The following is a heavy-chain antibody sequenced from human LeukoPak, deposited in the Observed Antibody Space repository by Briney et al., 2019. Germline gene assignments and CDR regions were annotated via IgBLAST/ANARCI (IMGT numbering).Heavy chain of an antibody. J-gene: IGHJ4*02. D-gene: IGHD6-19*01. CDR1: GYSISSGYY. CDR3: ARGSPVAGKPPYYFDY. Sequence: SETLSLTCTVSGYSISSGYYWGWIRQPPGKGLEWIGRIYTSGSTNYNPSLKSRVTMSVDTSKNQFSLKLSSVTAADTAVYYCARGSPVAGKPPYYFDYWGQGTLVTVSS. V-gene: IGHV4-38-2*02. CDR2: IYTSGST.